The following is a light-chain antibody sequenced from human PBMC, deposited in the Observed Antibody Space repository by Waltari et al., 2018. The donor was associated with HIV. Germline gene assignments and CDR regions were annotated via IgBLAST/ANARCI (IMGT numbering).Light chain of an antibody. CDR3: SSYAGNNNFV. Sequence: QPALTQPPSASGSPGQSATISSTGTSSDVGGYNTVSWYQQHPGKAPKLMIYEVSKRPSGVPDRFSGSKSGNTASLTVSGLQADDEADYYCSSYAGNNNFVFGTGTKVTVL. CDR1: SSDVGGYNT. V-gene: IGLV2-8*01. J-gene: IGLJ1*01. CDR2: EVS.